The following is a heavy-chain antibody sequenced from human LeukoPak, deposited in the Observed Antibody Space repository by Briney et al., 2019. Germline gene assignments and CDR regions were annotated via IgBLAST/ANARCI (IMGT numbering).Heavy chain of an antibody. Sequence: PGGSLRLSCAASGFTFSNAWMSWVRQAPGKGLEWVGRIKSKTDGGTTDYAASVKGRFTISRDDSKNTLYLQMNSLKTEDTAVYYCTTDYYGSGSYYTPSDYWGQGTMVTVSS. D-gene: IGHD3-10*01. J-gene: IGHJ4*02. CDR1: GFTFSNAW. CDR2: IKSKTDGGTT. V-gene: IGHV3-15*01. CDR3: TTDYYGSGSYYTPSDY.